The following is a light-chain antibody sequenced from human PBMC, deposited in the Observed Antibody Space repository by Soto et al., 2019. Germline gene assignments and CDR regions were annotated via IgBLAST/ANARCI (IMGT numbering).Light chain of an antibody. J-gene: IGKJ1*01. CDR3: QQYNTYSRT. V-gene: IGKV1-9*01. Sequence: DIQLSQSPSFLSASVGDRVTITCRASRGISSYLTWYQQKPGKAPKLLIYAASTLQSGVPSRFSGSGSGTEFTLTISSLQPEDFATYYCQQYNTYSRTFGQGTKVDIK. CDR1: RGISSY. CDR2: AAS.